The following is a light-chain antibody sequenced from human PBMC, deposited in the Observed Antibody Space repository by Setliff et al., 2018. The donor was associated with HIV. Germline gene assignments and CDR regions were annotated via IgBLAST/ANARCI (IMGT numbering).Light chain of an antibody. V-gene: IGLV2-23*02. J-gene: IGLJ2*01. Sequence: QSVLTQPAFVSGSPGQSITISCSGNSSNVGKYDLVSWYRQYPGKAPELTIYEVIKRPSGVSNRFSGSKSGNTASLTISGLQAEDEADYYCCSYAGSRDVVFGGGTKVTVL. CDR1: SSNVGKYDL. CDR3: CSYAGSRDVV. CDR2: EVI.